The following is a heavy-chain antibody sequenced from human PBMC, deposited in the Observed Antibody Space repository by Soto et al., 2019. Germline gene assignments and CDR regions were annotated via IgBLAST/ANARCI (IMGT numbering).Heavy chain of an antibody. D-gene: IGHD1-20*01. J-gene: IGHJ6*02. CDR1: GFTFSSYA. Sequence: EVQLLESGGGLVQPGGSLRLLCAASGFTFSSYAMSWVRQAPGKGLEWVSDISGSGGSTYYADSVKGRFTISRDNSKSTLYLQMNSLIAEDTAIYFCAKGRGTITRYFRMDVWGQGTTVTVSS. V-gene: IGHV3-23*01. CDR2: ISGSGGST. CDR3: AKGRGTITRYFRMDV.